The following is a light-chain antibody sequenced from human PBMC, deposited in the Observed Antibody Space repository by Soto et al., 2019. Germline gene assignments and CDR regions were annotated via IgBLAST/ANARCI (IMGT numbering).Light chain of an antibody. J-gene: IGKJ4*01. Sequence: EIVLTQSPGTLSLSPGERATLSCRASQSVSNTYLAWYQQKPGQAPRLLISDASSRATGIPDRFSGSGSGTDFSLTISRLEPEDFAVYYCQQHGTSPELTFGGGTRAEIK. CDR1: QSVSNTY. V-gene: IGKV3-20*01. CDR2: DAS. CDR3: QQHGTSPELT.